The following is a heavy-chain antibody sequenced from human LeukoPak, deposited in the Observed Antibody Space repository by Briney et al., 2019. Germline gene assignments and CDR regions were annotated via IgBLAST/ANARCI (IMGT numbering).Heavy chain of an antibody. D-gene: IGHD5-24*01. Sequence: GGSLRLSCAASGFTFSSYAMSWVRQVPGKGLEWVAVISYDGSNKYYADSVKGRFTISRDNSKNTLYLQMNSLRAEDTAVYYCAKGRAERWLQLDYWGQGTLVTVSS. J-gene: IGHJ4*02. CDR2: ISYDGSNK. V-gene: IGHV3-30*18. CDR3: AKGRAERWLQLDY. CDR1: GFTFSSYA.